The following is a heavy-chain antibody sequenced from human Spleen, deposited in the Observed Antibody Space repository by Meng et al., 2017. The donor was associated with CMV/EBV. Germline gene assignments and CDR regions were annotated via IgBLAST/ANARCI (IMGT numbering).Heavy chain of an antibody. CDR2: IISSGDRK. D-gene: IGHD6-13*01. J-gene: IGHJ4*02. CDR3: ARISGSSWLSFHFDY. CDR1: GFTFSDDY. V-gene: IGHV3-11*01. Sequence: GESLKISCAASGFTFSDDYMSWIRQAPGKRLEWVSYIISSGDRKYYGDSVKGRFTIPRDNTKNSLYLEMNSLRAEDTAVYYCARISGSSWLSFHFDYWGQGALVTVSS.